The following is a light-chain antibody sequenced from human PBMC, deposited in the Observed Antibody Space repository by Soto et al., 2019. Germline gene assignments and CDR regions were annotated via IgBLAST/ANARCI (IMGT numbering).Light chain of an antibody. CDR2: EVS. CDR3: CSYVGSNIFYV. Sequence: QSALTQPASVSGSPGQSITISCTGTSSDVGGYKYVSWYQQHPDKAPKLIIFEVSNRPSGISSRFSGSKSGNTASLTISGLQAEDEADYYCCSYVGSNIFYVFGTGTKLTVL. J-gene: IGLJ1*01. CDR1: SSDVGGYKY. V-gene: IGLV2-14*01.